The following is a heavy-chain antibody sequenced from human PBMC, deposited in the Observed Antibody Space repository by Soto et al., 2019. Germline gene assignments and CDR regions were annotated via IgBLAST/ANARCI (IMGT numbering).Heavy chain of an antibody. V-gene: IGHV1-58*01. CDR1: GFTFTSSA. CDR2: IVVGSGNT. CDR3: AAGYRGFLEWLPAYFDY. Sequence: SVKVSCKASGFTFTSSAVQWVRQARGQRLEWIGWIVVGSGNTNYAQKFQERVTITRDMSTSTAYMELSSLRSEDTAVYYCAAGYRGFLEWLPAYFDYWGQGTLVTVSS. J-gene: IGHJ4*02. D-gene: IGHD3-3*01.